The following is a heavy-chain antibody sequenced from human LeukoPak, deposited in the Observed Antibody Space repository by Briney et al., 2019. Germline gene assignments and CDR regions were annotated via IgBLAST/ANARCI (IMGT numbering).Heavy chain of an antibody. CDR3: ASSGSGSYSDYYYYGMDV. CDR2: TYYRSKWYN. J-gene: IGHJ6*02. D-gene: IGHD3-10*01. CDR1: GDSVSSNSAA. Sequence: SQTLSLTCAIPGDSVSSNSAAWNWIRQSPSRGLEWLGRTYYRSKWYNDYAVSVKSRITINPDTSKNQFSLQLNSVTPEDTAVYYCASSGSGSYSDYYYYGMDVWGQGTTVTVSS. V-gene: IGHV6-1*01.